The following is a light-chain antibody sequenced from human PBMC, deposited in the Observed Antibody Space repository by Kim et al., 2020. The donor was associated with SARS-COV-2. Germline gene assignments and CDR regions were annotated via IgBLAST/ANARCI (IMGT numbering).Light chain of an antibody. CDR3: QHYNNWPPLT. J-gene: IGKJ4*01. Sequence: VSPGERATLACRASQSVASSLPWYQQKPGQAPRLLIYRASTRATGIPARFSGSGSGTEFTLTISSLQSEDFAVYCCQHYNNWPPLTFGGGTKLEIK. CDR2: RAS. V-gene: IGKV3-15*01. CDR1: QSVASS.